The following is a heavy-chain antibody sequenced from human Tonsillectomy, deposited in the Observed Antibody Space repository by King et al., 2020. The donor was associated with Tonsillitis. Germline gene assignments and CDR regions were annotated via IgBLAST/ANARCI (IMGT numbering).Heavy chain of an antibody. J-gene: IGHJ4*02. CDR3: VRDGGLREVPLGPFY. Sequence: VQLVESGGGLVQPGGSLRLSCAASGFTFSDYTMNWVRQAPGRGLEWISYVATGGTTTKYADSVQGRFTISRDDANNSLYLQMNNLRAEDTAVSYCVRDGGLREVPLGPFYWGQGTLVTASS. CDR1: GFTFSDYT. D-gene: IGHD3-16*01. V-gene: IGHV3-48*01. CDR2: VATGGTTT.